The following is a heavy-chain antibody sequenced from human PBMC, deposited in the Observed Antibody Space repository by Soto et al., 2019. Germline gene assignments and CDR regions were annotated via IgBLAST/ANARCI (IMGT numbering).Heavy chain of an antibody. Sequence: SLRLSCAVSGFTLSRYAMSWVRQAPGKGLEWVSAISSSGASTYYADSVKGRFTLSRDNSKNTLYLQINSLRAEDTAVYHCAKGSCGSRPYYFNNGGQETQVTVSS. CDR3: AKGSCGSRPYYFNN. CDR2: ISSSGAST. J-gene: IGHJ4*02. V-gene: IGHV3-23*01. CDR1: GFTLSRYA. D-gene: IGHD2-21*01.